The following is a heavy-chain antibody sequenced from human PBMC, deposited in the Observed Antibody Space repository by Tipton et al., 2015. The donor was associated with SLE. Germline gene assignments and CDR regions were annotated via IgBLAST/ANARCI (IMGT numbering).Heavy chain of an antibody. D-gene: IGHD5-18*01. Sequence: TLSLTCTVSGGSISSSSYYWGWIRQPPGKGLEWIGEINHSGSTNYNPSLNSRLTISVDTSKNQFSLKLTSVTAADTAVYYCARHADTARLLDYWGQGTLVSVSS. CDR2: INHSGST. J-gene: IGHJ4*02. V-gene: IGHV4-39*01. CDR1: GGSISSSSYY. CDR3: ARHADTARLLDY.